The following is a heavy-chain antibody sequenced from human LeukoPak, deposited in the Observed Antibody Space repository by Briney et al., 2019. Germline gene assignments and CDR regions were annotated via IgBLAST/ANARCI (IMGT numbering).Heavy chain of an antibody. CDR2: IYPGDSDT. J-gene: IGHJ4*02. D-gene: IGHD2-21*01. Sequence: GESLKISCKGSGYSFTSYWIAWVRQLPGKGLEWMGIIYPGDSDTRYSPSFQGQVTISADTSISTAYLQWSSLQPSDTAMYYCARIYCEVESTCWGQGTLVTVSS. V-gene: IGHV5-51*01. CDR1: GYSFTSYW. CDR3: ARIYCEVESTC.